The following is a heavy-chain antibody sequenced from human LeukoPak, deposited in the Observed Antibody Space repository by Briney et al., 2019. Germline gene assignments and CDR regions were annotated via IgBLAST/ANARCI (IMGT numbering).Heavy chain of an antibody. Sequence: GGSLRLSCAASGFTFSGSAMHWVRQASGKGLEWVGRIRSKANSYATAYAASVKGRFTISRDDSKNTAYLQMNSLKTEDTAVYYCTRAYTQWLTPDYYYYYMDVWGKGTTVTVSS. J-gene: IGHJ6*03. CDR3: TRAYTQWLTPDYYYYYMDV. CDR1: GFTFSGSA. V-gene: IGHV3-73*01. D-gene: IGHD6-19*01. CDR2: IRSKANSYAT.